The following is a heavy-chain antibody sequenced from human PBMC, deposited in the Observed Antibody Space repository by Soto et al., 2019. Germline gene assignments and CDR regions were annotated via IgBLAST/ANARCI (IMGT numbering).Heavy chain of an antibody. Sequence: QVQLVQSGAEVKKPGASVKVSCKASGYTFTSYGISWVRQAPGQGLEWMGWISAYNGNTNYAQKLQGRVTMTTDTATSTAYMELRSLRSDDTAVYYCAREGARRGYSGYDRYFDYWGQGTLVTVSS. CDR3: AREGARRGYSGYDRYFDY. CDR2: ISAYNGNT. J-gene: IGHJ4*02. CDR1: GYTFTSYG. D-gene: IGHD5-12*01. V-gene: IGHV1-18*01.